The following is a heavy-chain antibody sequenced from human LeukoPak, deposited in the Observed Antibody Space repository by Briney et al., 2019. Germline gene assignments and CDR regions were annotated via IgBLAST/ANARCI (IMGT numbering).Heavy chain of an antibody. CDR3: ARDVFGYCSDTTCESNALDI. D-gene: IGHD2-15*01. CDR1: GGTFSSCA. J-gene: IGHJ3*02. CDR2: IIPILGIT. Sequence: SVKVCCKASGGTFSSCAISWVRQAPGQGLGWMGRIIPILGITNYAQRFQGRLTITADRSTSTAYMELSSLRSEDTAVYYCARDVFGYCSDTTCESNALDIWGQGTMVTVSA. V-gene: IGHV1-69*04.